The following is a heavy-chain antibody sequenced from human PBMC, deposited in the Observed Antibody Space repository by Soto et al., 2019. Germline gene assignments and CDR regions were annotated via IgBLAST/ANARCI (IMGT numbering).Heavy chain of an antibody. CDR1: GGSFIGYY. Sequence: SETLSLTCAVYGGSFIGYYWSWIRQPPGKGLEWIGEINHSGSTNYNPSLKSRVTISVDTSKNQFSLKLSSVTAADTAVYYCARGLRYYDILTGYNYYYYGMDVWGQGTTVTVSS. J-gene: IGHJ6*02. CDR2: INHSGST. CDR3: ARGLRYYDILTGYNYYYYGMDV. V-gene: IGHV4-34*01. D-gene: IGHD3-9*01.